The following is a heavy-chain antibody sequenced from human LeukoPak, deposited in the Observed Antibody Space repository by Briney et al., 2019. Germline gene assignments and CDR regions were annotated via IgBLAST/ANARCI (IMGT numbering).Heavy chain of an antibody. J-gene: IGHJ4*02. V-gene: IGHV1-2*02. CDR2: INPNSGAT. Sequence: GASVKVSCKASGYTFTGYFMHWVRQAPGQGLEWMGWINPNSGATNYAQNFQGRVTMTRDTSISTAYVDLSSDDTAVYYCARGHYDTSGYYHLDYWGQGTLVTVPS. CDR3: ARGHYDTSGYYHLDY. D-gene: IGHD3-22*01. CDR1: GYTFTGYF.